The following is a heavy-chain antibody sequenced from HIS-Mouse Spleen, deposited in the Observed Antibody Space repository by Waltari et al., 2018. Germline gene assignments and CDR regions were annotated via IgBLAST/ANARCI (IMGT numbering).Heavy chain of an antibody. J-gene: IGHJ4*02. Sequence: QVQLVESGGGVVQPGRSLRLSCAASGFTFSSYGMHWVRQAPGKGLGLLAVIWYDGSNKYYADSVKGRFTISRDNSKNTLYLQMNSLRAEDTAVYYCAREEQWLDYWGQGTLVTVSS. CDR2: IWYDGSNK. CDR1: GFTFSSYG. D-gene: IGHD6-19*01. V-gene: IGHV3-33*01. CDR3: AREEQWLDY.